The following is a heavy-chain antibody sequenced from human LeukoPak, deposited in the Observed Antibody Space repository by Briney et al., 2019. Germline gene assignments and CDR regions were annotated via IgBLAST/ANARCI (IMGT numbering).Heavy chain of an antibody. CDR2: ISYDGSNK. Sequence: GGSLRLSCAASGFTFSSYAMHWVRQAPGKGLEWVAVISYDGSNKYYADSVKGRFTISRDNSKNTMYLQMNSLRAEDTAVYYCARDLDSGTYRGYFDYWGQGTLVTVSS. D-gene: IGHD1-26*01. CDR3: ARDLDSGTYRGYFDY. CDR1: GFTFSSYA. V-gene: IGHV3-30-3*01. J-gene: IGHJ4*02.